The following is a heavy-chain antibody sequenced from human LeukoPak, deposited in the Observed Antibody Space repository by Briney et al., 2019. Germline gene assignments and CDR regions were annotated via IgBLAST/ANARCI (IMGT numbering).Heavy chain of an antibody. D-gene: IGHD4-23*01. V-gene: IGHV3-74*01. CDR3: ARGRPHGNDY. CDR1: GFTFSSYW. CDR2: IASDGSST. J-gene: IGHJ4*02. Sequence: GGSLRLSCAASGFTFSSYWMNWVRHAPGKGLVWVSRIASDGSSTTYADSVKGRFGISRDNAKNTLYLQMNSLRVEDTAVYYCARGRPHGNDYWGQGTLVTVSS.